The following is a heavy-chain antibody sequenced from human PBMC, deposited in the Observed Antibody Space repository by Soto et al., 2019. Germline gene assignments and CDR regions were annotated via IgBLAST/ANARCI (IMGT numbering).Heavy chain of an antibody. D-gene: IGHD2-15*01. CDR1: GYTFTCYY. CDR3: ARGAAPLDYYYYGMDV. V-gene: IGHV1-2*04. J-gene: IGHJ6*02. CDR2: INPNSGGT. Sequence: XSLKVSCKASGYTFTCYYMHWVRQAPGQGLEWMGWINPNSGGTNYAQKFQGWVTMTRDTSISTAYMELSRLRSDDTAVYYCARGAAPLDYYYYGMDVWGQGTTVTVSS.